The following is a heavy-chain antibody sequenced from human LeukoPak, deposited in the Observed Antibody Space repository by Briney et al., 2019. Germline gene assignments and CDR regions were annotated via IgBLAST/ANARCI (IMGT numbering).Heavy chain of an antibody. D-gene: IGHD6-19*01. CDR1: GFTFSNYW. J-gene: IGHJ4*02. CDR2: IKQEGSEK. V-gene: IGHV3-7*01. CDR3: AGGRYNSGWYPDYFDY. Sequence: GGSLRLSCGASGFTFSNYWTSWVRQAPGKGLEWVANIKQEGSEKYYVDSVKGRFTISRDNAKNSLYLQMNSLRAEDTTVYYCAGGRYNSGWYPDYFDYWGQGALVTVSS.